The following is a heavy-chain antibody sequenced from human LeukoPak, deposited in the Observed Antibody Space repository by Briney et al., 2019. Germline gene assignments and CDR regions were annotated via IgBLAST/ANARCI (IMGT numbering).Heavy chain of an antibody. Sequence: EASVKVSCKASGGTFSSYAISWVRQAPGQGLEWMGLINPGGDNTDYAQNFQGRVTMTRDTSTSTVYMGLSSLRSEDTAVYYCARIRDGYNDAYGIWGQGTMVTVSS. CDR1: GGTFSSYA. V-gene: IGHV1-46*01. J-gene: IGHJ3*02. D-gene: IGHD5-24*01. CDR3: ARIRDGYNDAYGI. CDR2: INPGGDNT.